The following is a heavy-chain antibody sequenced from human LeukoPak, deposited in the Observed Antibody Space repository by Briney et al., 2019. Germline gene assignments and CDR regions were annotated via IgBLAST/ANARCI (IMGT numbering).Heavy chain of an antibody. CDR3: ARDNYYDSSGYYQYYFDY. J-gene: IGHJ4*02. CDR1: GYTFTGYY. V-gene: IGHV1-2*06. D-gene: IGHD3-22*01. Sequence: ASVTVSCKASGYTFTGYYMHWVRQAPGQGLEWMGRINPNSGGTNYAQKFQGRVTMTRDTSISTAYMELGRLRSDDTAVYYCARDNYYDSSGYYQYYFDYWGQGTLVTVSS. CDR2: INPNSGGT.